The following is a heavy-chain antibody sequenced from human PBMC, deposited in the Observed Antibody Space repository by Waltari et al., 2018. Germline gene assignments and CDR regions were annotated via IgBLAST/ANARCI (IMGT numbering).Heavy chain of an antibody. CDR3: AREVNVPVTSDAFDI. D-gene: IGHD3-9*01. V-gene: IGHV4-31*03. CDR2: IFYNDFT. J-gene: IGHJ4*02. CDR1: GGSISSENYF. Sequence: VQLQESGPRLVKPSQTLSLTCTVSGGSISSENYFLGWVRQFPGKGLEYIGYIFYNDFTYYNPSLESRVTIIRDTSKNQFSLHLTSVTAADTAVYYCAREVNVPVTSDAFDIWGQGTLVTVSS.